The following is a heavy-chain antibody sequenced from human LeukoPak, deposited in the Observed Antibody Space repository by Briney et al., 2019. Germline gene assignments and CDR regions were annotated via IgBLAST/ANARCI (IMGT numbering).Heavy chain of an antibody. CDR2: IYPDDSDT. CDR3: ARQRRSSGWPNDY. CDR1: GYIFTSYW. V-gene: IGHV5-51*01. D-gene: IGHD6-19*01. Sequence: PGASLKISCQGSGYIFTSYWIAWVRQLPGKGLEWMGIIYPDDSDTRYSPSFQGQVTITADKSISTAYLQWSSLKASDNAMYYCARQRRSSGWPNDYWGQGTLVTVSS. J-gene: IGHJ4*02.